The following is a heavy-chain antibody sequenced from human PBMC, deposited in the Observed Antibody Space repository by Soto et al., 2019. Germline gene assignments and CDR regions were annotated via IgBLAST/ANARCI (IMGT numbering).Heavy chain of an antibody. CDR2: ISYDGSNK. V-gene: IGHV3-30*18. CDR1: GFTFSTSG. Sequence: QVQLVESGGGVVQPGRSLRLSCAASGFTFSTSGMHWVRQAPGKGLEWVAVISYDGSNKYYADSVKGRFTISRDNSKNTLYLQMNSLRAEDTAVYYCAKDPWVHSNAGYYYYMYVWGKGTTVTVSS. J-gene: IGHJ6*03. D-gene: IGHD4-4*01. CDR3: AKDPWVHSNAGYYYYMYV.